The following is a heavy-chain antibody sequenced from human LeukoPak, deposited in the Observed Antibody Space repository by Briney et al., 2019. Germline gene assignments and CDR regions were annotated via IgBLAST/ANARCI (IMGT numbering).Heavy chain of an antibody. J-gene: IGHJ6*03. V-gene: IGHV6-1*01. CDR3: ARGRTYYCGSGSYYNVYYYYYMDV. CDR1: GDSVSSNSAA. Sequence: SQTLSLTCAISGDSVSSNSAAWNWIRQSPSRGLEWLGRTYYRSKWYNDYAVSVKSRITINPDTSKNQFSLQLNSVTPEDTAVYYCARGRTYYCGSGSYYNVYYYYYMDVWGKGTTVTISS. CDR2: TYYRSKWYN. D-gene: IGHD3-10*01.